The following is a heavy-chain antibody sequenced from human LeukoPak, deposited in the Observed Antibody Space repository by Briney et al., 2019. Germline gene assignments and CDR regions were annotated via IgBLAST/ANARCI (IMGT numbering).Heavy chain of an antibody. V-gene: IGHV5-51*01. CDR1: GYSFTNYW. J-gene: IGHJ4*02. CDR3: ARHLSASNEEFDY. Sequence: GESLKISCKCSGYSFTNYWIGWVRQMPGKGLEWMGIIYPGDSDTRYRPSFQGQVTISADKSISTAYLQWSSLKASDSAMYYCARHLSASNEEFDYWGQGTLVTVSS. D-gene: IGHD1-1*01. CDR2: IYPGDSDT.